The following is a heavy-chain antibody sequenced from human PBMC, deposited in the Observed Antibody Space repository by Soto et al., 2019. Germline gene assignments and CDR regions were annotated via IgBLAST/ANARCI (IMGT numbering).Heavy chain of an antibody. CDR3: AXAWGGSLXXXX. Sequence: QVQLVESGGGVVQPGRSLRLSCAASGFTFSNYGMHWVRQAPGKGLEWVAVISYHGSDKYYADSVKGRFTISRDNSKNXLXLQXNXLXAXDTAVYYCAXAWGGSLXXXXWGXGXXVT. CDR1: GFTFSNYG. CDR2: ISYHGSDK. J-gene: IGHJ4*01. D-gene: IGHD1-26*01. V-gene: IGHV3-30*03.